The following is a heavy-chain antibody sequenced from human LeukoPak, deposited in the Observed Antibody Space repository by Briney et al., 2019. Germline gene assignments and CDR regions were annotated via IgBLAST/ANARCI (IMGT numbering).Heavy chain of an antibody. D-gene: IGHD2-21*02. V-gene: IGHV3-74*01. CDR1: GFTFSSYW. CDR3: ARGYCGGDHCHIDYYYGMDV. J-gene: IGHJ6*02. Sequence: PGGSLRLSCAASGFTFSSYWMHWVRQAPGKGLVWDSRINSDGSSTSYADSVKGRFTISRDNAKNTLYLQMNSLRAEDTAVYYCARGYCGGDHCHIDYYYGMDVWGQGTTVTVSS. CDR2: INSDGSST.